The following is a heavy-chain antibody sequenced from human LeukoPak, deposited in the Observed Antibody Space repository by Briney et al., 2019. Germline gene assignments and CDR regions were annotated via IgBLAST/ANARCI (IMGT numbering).Heavy chain of an antibody. Sequence: TSETLSLTCSVSGYSIRSGYFWGWIRQPPGKGLEWIGTIYRSGATYYNPSLESRVTISVDTSNNQFSLKLSSVTAADTAVYYCVRVRTGSISDHWGQGILVIVSS. J-gene: IGHJ4*02. CDR1: GYSIRSGYF. CDR3: VRVRTGSISDH. D-gene: IGHD2-8*02. V-gene: IGHV4-38-2*02. CDR2: IYRSGAT.